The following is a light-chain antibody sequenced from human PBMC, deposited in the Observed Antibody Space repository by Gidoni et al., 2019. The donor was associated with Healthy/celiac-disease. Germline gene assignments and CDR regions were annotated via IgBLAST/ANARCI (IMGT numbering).Light chain of an antibody. V-gene: IGKV3-15*01. J-gene: IGKJ2*01. CDR3: QQYNNWPKT. Sequence: IVLTQSPATLSVSPGERATLSCRASQSVSSNLAWYQQKPGQAPRLLIYGASTRATGIPARFSGSGSGTEFTLTISRLQSEDFAVYYCQQYNNWPKTFGQXTKLEIK. CDR2: GAS. CDR1: QSVSSN.